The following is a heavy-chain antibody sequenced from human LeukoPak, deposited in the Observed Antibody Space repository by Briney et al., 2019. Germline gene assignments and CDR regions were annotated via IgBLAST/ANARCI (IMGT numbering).Heavy chain of an antibody. V-gene: IGHV3-30-3*01. CDR2: ISYDGSNK. Sequence: GSLRLFCAASGFTFSTYAMHWVRQAPGKGLEWVAVISYDGSNKYYADSVKGRFTASRDNSENTLYLQMNSLRAEDTAVYYCARTYDTSGLFYAFDIWGQGTMITVSS. D-gene: IGHD3-22*01. CDR1: GFTFSTYA. J-gene: IGHJ3*02. CDR3: ARTYDTSGLFYAFDI.